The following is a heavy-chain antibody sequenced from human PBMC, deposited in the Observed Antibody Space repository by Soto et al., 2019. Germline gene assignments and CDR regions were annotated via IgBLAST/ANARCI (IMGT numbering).Heavy chain of an antibody. CDR1: GASISSSYW. Sequence: QVQLQEAGPGLVKPSGTLSLTCAVSGASISSSYWCCWVRQPPGKGLEWIGEIHHSTGTNSTPSLNRVVTIAVDKSNNPTCLGLTSVSSADTAGYYSARNYVYEMAVWGQGNTVTVSS. D-gene: IGHD3-16*01. J-gene: IGHJ6*02. V-gene: IGHV4-4*02. CDR3: ARNYVYEMAV. CDR2: IHHSTGT.